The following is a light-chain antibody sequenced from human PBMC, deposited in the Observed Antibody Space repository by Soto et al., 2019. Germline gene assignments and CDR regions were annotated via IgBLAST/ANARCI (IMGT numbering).Light chain of an antibody. CDR2: KAS. V-gene: IGKV1-5*03. CDR3: QHYNSYSEA. CDR1: QSISSY. J-gene: IGKJ1*01. Sequence: IQMTQSPSSLSASVGDRVTITCRVSQSISSYLNWYQQKPGKAPKLLIYKASTLKSGVPSRFSGSGSGTEFTLTISSLQPDDFATYYCQHYNSYSEAFGQGTKV.